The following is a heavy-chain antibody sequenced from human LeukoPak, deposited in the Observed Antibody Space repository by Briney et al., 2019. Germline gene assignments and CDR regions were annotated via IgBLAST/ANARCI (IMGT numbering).Heavy chain of an antibody. CDR3: ARGGLFKYFFDY. CDR2: INTDESKI. V-gene: IGHV3-74*01. D-gene: IGHD2-15*01. CDR1: GFTFSSHW. Sequence: GGSLRLSCAASGFTFSSHWMHWVHQTPGKGLVWVSRINTDESKINHADSVKGRFTISRDNAKNMLYLQMNSLRAEDTAVYYCARGGLFKYFFDYWGQGTLVTVSS. J-gene: IGHJ4*02.